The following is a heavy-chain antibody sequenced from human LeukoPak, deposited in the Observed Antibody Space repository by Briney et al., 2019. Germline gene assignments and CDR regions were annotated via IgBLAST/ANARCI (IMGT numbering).Heavy chain of an antibody. CDR1: GVSMSSYF. Sequence: SETLSLTCTVSGVSMSSYFWSWIRQPPGKGLEWIGRIFISGGTNYNPSLRSRVTMSLDTSKNQFSLKLYSVTAADTAVYYCARGGSTLHSAGGHDIEFYYYYYMDVWGKGTTVTISS. CDR3: ARGGSTLHSAGGHDIEFYYYYYMDV. CDR2: IFISGGT. J-gene: IGHJ6*03. V-gene: IGHV4-4*07. D-gene: IGHD3-9*01.